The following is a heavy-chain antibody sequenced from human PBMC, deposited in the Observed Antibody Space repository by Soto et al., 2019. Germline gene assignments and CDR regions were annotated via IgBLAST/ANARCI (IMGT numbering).Heavy chain of an antibody. J-gene: IGHJ6*02. CDR2: INAGNGNT. V-gene: IGHV1-3*01. Sequence: ASVKVSCKASGYTFTSYAMHCVRQAPGQRLEWMGWINAGNGNTKYSQKFQGRVTITRDTSASTAYMELSSLRSEDTAVYYCARWCGLQQRAYYYGMYVWAQGTTVPVSS. CDR1: GYTFTSYA. D-gene: IGHD3-3*01. CDR3: ARWCGLQQRAYYYGMYV.